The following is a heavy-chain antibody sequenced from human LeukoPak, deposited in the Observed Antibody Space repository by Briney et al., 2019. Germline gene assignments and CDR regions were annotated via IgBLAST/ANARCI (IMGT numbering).Heavy chain of an antibody. CDR3: ARAVGPFDY. V-gene: IGHV3-33*01. CDR2: IWHDGSNK. Sequence: PGGSLRLSCAASGFTFSVYGMHWVRQAPGKGLQWVAVIWHDGSNKYYADSVKGRFTISRDNSENTLYLQMNNLRAEDTAVYYCARAVGPFDYWGQGTLVTVSS. CDR1: GFTFSVYG. J-gene: IGHJ4*02.